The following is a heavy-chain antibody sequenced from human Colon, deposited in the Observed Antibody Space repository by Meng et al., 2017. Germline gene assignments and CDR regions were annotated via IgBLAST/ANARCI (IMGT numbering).Heavy chain of an antibody. CDR3: ARRRDDDSSGYTFEY. CDR1: GFSLTTTGVG. CDR2: IYWNDYK. D-gene: IGHD3-22*01. V-gene: IGHV2-5*01. Sequence: QITLKESGPTLVKPTQTLTLTCTFSGFSLTTTGVGVNWLRQPPGKAPEWLALIYWNDYKRYSPSLKSRLTITKDSSKNQVVLTMTNMDPVDTATYYCARRRDDDSSGYTFEYWGPGMLVTVSS. J-gene: IGHJ4*02.